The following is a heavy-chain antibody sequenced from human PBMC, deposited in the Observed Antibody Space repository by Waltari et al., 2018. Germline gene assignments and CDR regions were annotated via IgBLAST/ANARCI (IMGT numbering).Heavy chain of an antibody. CDR1: GYTFTGYY. D-gene: IGHD3-22*01. J-gene: IGHJ4*02. Sequence: QVQLVQSGAEVKKPGASVKVSCKASGYTFTGYYMHWVRQAPGQGLEWMGRINPNSGGTNYAQKFQGRVTMTRDTSISTAYMELSRLRSDDTAVYYCARGSPRYYYDSSGSSPIFDYWGQGTLVTVSS. CDR3: ARGSPRYYYDSSGSSPIFDY. CDR2: INPNSGGT. V-gene: IGHV1-2*06.